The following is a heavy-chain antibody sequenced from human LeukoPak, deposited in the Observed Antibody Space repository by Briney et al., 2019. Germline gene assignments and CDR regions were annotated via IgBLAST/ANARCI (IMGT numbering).Heavy chain of an antibody. CDR2: IYYSGST. D-gene: IGHD4-17*01. Sequence: SETLSLTCSVSGGSISSNFWSWIRQPPGKGLEWIGHIYYSGSTNYNPSLKSRVTISVDTSKNQFSLKLSSVTAADTAVYYCARGYGDYLLYFDLWGRGTLVTVSS. J-gene: IGHJ2*01. CDR3: ARGYGDYLLYFDL. V-gene: IGHV4-59*01. CDR1: GGSISSNF.